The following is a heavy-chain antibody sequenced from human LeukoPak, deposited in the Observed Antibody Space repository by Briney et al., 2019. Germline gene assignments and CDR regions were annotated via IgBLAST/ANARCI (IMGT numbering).Heavy chain of an antibody. CDR3: AKAIGGYSYGY. J-gene: IGHJ4*02. CDR2: ISGSGGST. D-gene: IGHD5-18*01. CDR1: GFTFSSYA. V-gene: IGHV3-23*01. Sequence: PGGSLRLSCAASGFTFSSYAMSWVRQAQGKGLEWVSAISGSGGSTYYADSVKGRFTISRDNSKNTLYLQMNSLRAEDTALYYCAKAIGGYSYGYWGQGTLLTVSS.